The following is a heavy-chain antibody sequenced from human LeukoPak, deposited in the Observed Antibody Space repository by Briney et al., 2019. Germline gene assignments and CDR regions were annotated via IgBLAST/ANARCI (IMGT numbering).Heavy chain of an antibody. Sequence: GGSLRLSCAASGFTFSSYWMHWVRQAPGTGLVWVSRIKSDGSTNYADSVKGRFTISRDNAKNTLSLQMNSLRAEDTGVYYCARAPSEIGGYYPEYFRHWGQGTLVTVSS. V-gene: IGHV3-74*01. CDR1: GFTFSSYW. CDR3: ARAPSEIGGYYPEYFRH. D-gene: IGHD3-22*01. CDR2: IKSDGST. J-gene: IGHJ1*01.